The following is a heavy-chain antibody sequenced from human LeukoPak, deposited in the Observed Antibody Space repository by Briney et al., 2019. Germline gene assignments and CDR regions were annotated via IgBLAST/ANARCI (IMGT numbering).Heavy chain of an antibody. J-gene: IGHJ4*02. D-gene: IGHD5-12*01. CDR1: GFTFSSYA. V-gene: IGHV3-30-3*01. Sequence: GGSLRLSCAASGFTFSSYAMHWVRQAPGKGLEWVAVISYDGSNKYYADSVKGRFTISRDNSKNTLYLQMNSLRAEDTAVYYCAKDRYSGYGTFDYWGQGTLVTVSS. CDR3: AKDRYSGYGTFDY. CDR2: ISYDGSNK.